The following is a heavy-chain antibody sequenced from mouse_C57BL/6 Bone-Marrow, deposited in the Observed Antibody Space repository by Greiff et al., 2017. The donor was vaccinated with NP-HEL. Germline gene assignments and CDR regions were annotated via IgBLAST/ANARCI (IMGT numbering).Heavy chain of an antibody. D-gene: IGHD1-1*01. CDR1: GYTFTSYG. Sequence: QVQLKESGAELARPGASVKLSCKASGYTFTSYGISWVKQRTGQGLEWIGEIYPRSGNTYYNEKFKGKATLTADKSSSTAYMELRSLTSEDSAVYFCAREGLPTVVATGRYFDVWGTGTTVTVSS. CDR3: AREGLPTVVATGRYFDV. V-gene: IGHV1-81*01. CDR2: IYPRSGNT. J-gene: IGHJ1*03.